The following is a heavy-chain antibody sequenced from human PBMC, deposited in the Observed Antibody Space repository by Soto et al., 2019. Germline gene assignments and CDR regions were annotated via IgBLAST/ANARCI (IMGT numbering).Heavy chain of an antibody. D-gene: IGHD2-8*01. CDR3: ARDTNGLHY. J-gene: IGHJ4*02. CDR1: GLIFSNYK. Sequence: EVQLVESGGGLVQPGGSLRLSCAASGLIFSNYKMHWVRQAPGKGLVWVSRINNDGSITDYADSVKGRFTVSRDNAKNKMYLQMSSLAADDTAVYYCARDTNGLHYWGQGTLVTVSS. V-gene: IGHV3-74*01. CDR2: INNDGSIT.